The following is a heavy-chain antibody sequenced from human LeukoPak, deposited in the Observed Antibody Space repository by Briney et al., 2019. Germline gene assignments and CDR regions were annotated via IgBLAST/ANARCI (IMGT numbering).Heavy chain of an antibody. CDR2: IKEDGSAK. CDR3: ARDRIAAAGTDYDY. Sequence: GGSLRLSCAASGFTFSSYWMTWVRRAPGKGLEWVANIKEDGSAKYYVDSVKGRFTISRDNAYNSLYLQMNSLRAEDTAVYYCARDRIAAAGTDYDYWGQGALVTVSS. J-gene: IGHJ4*02. V-gene: IGHV3-7*01. D-gene: IGHD6-13*01. CDR1: GFTFSSYW.